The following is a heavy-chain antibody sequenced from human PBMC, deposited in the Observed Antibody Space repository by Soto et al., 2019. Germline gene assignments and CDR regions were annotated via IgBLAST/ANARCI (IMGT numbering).Heavy chain of an antibody. CDR1: GGSISSSCYY. CDR2: IYYSGST. J-gene: IGHJ6*02. CDR3: ASPGAPHYYYYGMDV. Sequence: SETLSLNCTVPGGSISSSCYYWGWVRPPPGKGLEWIGSIYYSGSTYYNPSLKSRVTISVDTSKNQFSLKLSSVTAADTAVYYCASPGAPHYYYYGMDVWGQGTTVTVSS. V-gene: IGHV4-39*01. D-gene: IGHD3-10*01.